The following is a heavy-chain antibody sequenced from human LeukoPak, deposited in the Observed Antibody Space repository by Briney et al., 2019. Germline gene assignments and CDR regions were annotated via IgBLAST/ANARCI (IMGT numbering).Heavy chain of an antibody. Sequence: SETLSLTCAVYGGPFSGYYWSWIRQPPGKGLEWIGEINHSGSTNYNPSLKSRVTISVDTSKNQFSLKLSSVTAADTAVYYCARGQRGVTDWGQGTLVTVSS. J-gene: IGHJ4*02. CDR1: GGPFSGYY. CDR2: INHSGST. D-gene: IGHD3-10*01. V-gene: IGHV4-34*01. CDR3: ARGQRGVTD.